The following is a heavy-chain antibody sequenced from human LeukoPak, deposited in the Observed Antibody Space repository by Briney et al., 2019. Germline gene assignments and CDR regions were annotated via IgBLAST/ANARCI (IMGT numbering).Heavy chain of an antibody. CDR2: IYSGGST. CDR1: GFTVSSNY. CDR3: ASAHRGGDWNYRNIDY. D-gene: IGHD1-7*01. Sequence: PGGSPRLSCAASGFTVSSNYMSWVRKAPGKGLEWVSVIYSGGSTYYADSVKGRFTISRDNSKNTLYLQMNSLRAEDTAVYYCASAHRGGDWNYRNIDYWGQGTLVTVSS. V-gene: IGHV3-66*02. J-gene: IGHJ4*02.